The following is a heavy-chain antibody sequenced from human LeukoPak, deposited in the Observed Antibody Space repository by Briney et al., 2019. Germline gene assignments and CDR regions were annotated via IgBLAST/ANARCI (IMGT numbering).Heavy chain of an antibody. V-gene: IGHV3-7*01. CDR1: GFTFSSYW. Sequence: GGSLRLSCAASGFTFSSYWMSWVRQAPGKGLECVANIKQDGSEKYYVDSVKGRFTISRDNAKNSLYLQMNSLRAEDTAVYYCARVVSGRGKYYFDYWGQGTLVTVSS. CDR2: IKQDGSEK. D-gene: IGHD3-16*01. CDR3: ARVVSGRGKYYFDY. J-gene: IGHJ4*02.